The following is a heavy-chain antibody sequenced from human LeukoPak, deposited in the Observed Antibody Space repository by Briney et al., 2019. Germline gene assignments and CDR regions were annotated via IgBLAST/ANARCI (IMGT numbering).Heavy chain of an antibody. D-gene: IGHD6-13*01. J-gene: IGHJ1*01. CDR1: GGSISSYY. Sequence: SETLSLTCTVSGGSISSYYWSWIRQPPGKGLEWIGYIYYSGSTNYNPSLKSRVTISVDTSKNQFSLKLSSVTAADTAVYYCARGGYSSSWYSEYFQHWGQGTLVTVSS. CDR3: ARGGYSSSWYSEYFQH. CDR2: IYYSGST. V-gene: IGHV4-59*12.